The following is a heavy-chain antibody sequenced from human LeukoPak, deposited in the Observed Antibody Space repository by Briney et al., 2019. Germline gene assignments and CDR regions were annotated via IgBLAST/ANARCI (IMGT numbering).Heavy chain of an antibody. D-gene: IGHD3-10*01. J-gene: IGHJ6*03. CDR2: INPGGDNT. CDR3: ARDRAYYMDV. V-gene: IGHV1-46*01. Sequence: ASVKVSCKASGYTFTNHYIHWVRQAPGQGLEWMGLINPGGDNTDYAQNFQGRVTMTRDTSTSTVYMELRSLRSDDTAVYYCARDRAYYMDVWGKGTTVTISS. CDR1: GYTFTNHY.